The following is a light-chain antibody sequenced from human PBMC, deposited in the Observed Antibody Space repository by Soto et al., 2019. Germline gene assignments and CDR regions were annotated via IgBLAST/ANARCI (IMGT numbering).Light chain of an antibody. J-gene: IGLJ1*01. Sequence: QSVLTQPASVSGSPGQSITMSCTGTGSDVGGFNYVSWYQQHPGKAPKLLIFDVYSRPSGISNRFSGSKSGNTASLTISGLQAEDEADYYCSSYTTSSSYVFGAGTKVTVL. V-gene: IGLV2-14*01. CDR2: DVY. CDR3: SSYTTSSSYV. CDR1: GSDVGGFNY.